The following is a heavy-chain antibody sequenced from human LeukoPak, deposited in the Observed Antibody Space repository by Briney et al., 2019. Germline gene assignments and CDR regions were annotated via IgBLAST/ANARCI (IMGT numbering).Heavy chain of an antibody. Sequence: SETLSLTCTVSGGSISGYYWSWIRQPPGKGLEWIGYIYYSGSTNYNPSLKSRVTISVDTSKNQFSLKLSSVTAADTAVYYCATTYYYERDAFDIWGQGTMVTVSS. D-gene: IGHD3-22*01. J-gene: IGHJ3*02. CDR1: GGSISGYY. V-gene: IGHV4-59*08. CDR3: ATTYYYERDAFDI. CDR2: IYYSGST.